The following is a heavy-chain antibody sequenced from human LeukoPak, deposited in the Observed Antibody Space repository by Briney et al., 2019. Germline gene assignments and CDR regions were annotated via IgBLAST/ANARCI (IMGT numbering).Heavy chain of an antibody. Sequence: GGSLRLSCAASGFTFSSYAMSWVRQAPGKGLEWASAISGSGGSTYYADSVKGRFTISRDNSKNTLYLQMNSLRAEDTAVYYCASTSATWGSYRYYYFDYWGQGTLVTVSS. V-gene: IGHV3-23*01. CDR1: GFTFSSYA. D-gene: IGHD3-16*02. CDR2: ISGSGGST. J-gene: IGHJ4*02. CDR3: ASTSATWGSYRYYYFDY.